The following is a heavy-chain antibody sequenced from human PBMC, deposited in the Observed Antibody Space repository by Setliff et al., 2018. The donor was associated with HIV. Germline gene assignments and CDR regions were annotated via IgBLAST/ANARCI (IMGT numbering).Heavy chain of an antibody. V-gene: IGHV1-69*01. J-gene: IGHJ6*03. Sequence: GIIPIFNTANYAQKFQGRVTITADESTSTAYMELSSLRSEDTAVYYCARIVRPSYYYYYYMDVWGKGTTVTVSS. CDR3: ARIVRPSYYYYYYMDV. CDR2: IIPIFNTA. D-gene: IGHD3-10*02.